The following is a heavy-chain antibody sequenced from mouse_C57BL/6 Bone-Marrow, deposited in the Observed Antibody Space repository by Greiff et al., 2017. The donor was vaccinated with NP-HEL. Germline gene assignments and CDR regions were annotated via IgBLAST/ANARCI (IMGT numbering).Heavy chain of an antibody. CDR3: ARLGFSWFAY. CDR1: GYTFTSYW. V-gene: IGHV1-64*01. J-gene: IGHJ3*01. Sequence: QVQLQQPGAELVKPGASVKLSCKASGYTFTSYWMHWVKQRPGQGLEWIGMIHPNSGSTNYNEKFKSKATLTVDKSSSTAYMKLSSLTSEDSAVYYCARLGFSWFAYWGQGTLVTVSA. CDR2: IHPNSGST.